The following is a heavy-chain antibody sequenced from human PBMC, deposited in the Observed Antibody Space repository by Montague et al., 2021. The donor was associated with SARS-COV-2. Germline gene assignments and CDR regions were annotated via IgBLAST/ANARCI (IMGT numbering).Heavy chain of an antibody. CDR1: GGSFSGYY. V-gene: IGHV4-34*01. J-gene: IGHJ4*02. D-gene: IGHD1-26*01. CDR3: ARRGSGRSDLAY. CDR2: INHSGST. Sequence: SETLSLTCAVYGGSFSGYYWSWIRQPPGKGLEWIGEINHSGSTKYNPSLKSRVSMSVDKPWNQFSLRLTSVTAADTAIYYCARRGSGRSDLAYWGQGTLVTVPS.